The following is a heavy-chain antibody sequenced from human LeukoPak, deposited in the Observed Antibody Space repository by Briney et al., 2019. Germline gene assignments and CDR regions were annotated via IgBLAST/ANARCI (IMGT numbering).Heavy chain of an antibody. CDR3: AREAITMIVVVRGYYFDY. V-gene: IGHV3-7*01. J-gene: IGHJ4*02. CDR2: IKQDGRET. Sequence: GGSLRLSCAASGFTFSNYWMTWVRQAPGKGLEWVANIKQDGRETYYVDSVKGRFTISRDNAKNSLYLQMNSLRVEDTAVYYCAREAITMIVVVRGYYFDYWGQGTLVTVSS. D-gene: IGHD3-22*01. CDR1: GFTFSNYW.